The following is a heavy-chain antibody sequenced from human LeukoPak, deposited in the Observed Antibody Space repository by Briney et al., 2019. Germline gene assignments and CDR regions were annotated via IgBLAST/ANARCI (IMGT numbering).Heavy chain of an antibody. Sequence: GGSLRLSCEASGFTFGSHAMYWVRQAPGKGLEWVAGIFGSGGSPHYADSVKGRFTISRDNSRNTVYLQINSLRAEDTSVYYCGKTTVGYSSGQKPAWPVDYWGQGTLVTVSS. D-gene: IGHD5-18*01. CDR1: GFTFGSHA. J-gene: IGHJ4*02. CDR2: IFGSGGSP. CDR3: GKTTVGYSSGQKPAWPVDY. V-gene: IGHV3-23*01.